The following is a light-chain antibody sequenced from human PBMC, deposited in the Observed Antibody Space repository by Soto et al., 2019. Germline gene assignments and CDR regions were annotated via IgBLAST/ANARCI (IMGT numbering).Light chain of an antibody. J-gene: IGKJ1*01. CDR2: DTY. V-gene: IGKV3-11*01. Sequence: EIGLTQSAATLSLSPGERATLSWWASQSVGTYLAWYQQKPGQAPRLLIYDTYKRATGIPARFSGGGYGTDFNLTISRLETEDFAMYYCQQFDRSRWTFGQGTKVDIK. CDR3: QQFDRSRWT. CDR1: QSVGTY.